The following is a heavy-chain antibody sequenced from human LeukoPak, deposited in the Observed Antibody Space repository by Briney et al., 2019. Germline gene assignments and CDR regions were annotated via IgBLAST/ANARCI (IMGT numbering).Heavy chain of an antibody. CDR1: GVSISSYY. D-gene: IGHD3-10*01. V-gene: IGHV4-4*07. J-gene: IGHJ5*02. CDR3: AREGLAMVRGVLPKEAWGWFDP. CDR2: IYKSGST. Sequence: SETLSLTCTVSGVSISSYYWSWIRQPVGKGLEWIGRIYKSGSTNYNPSLKSRGTISVDTPKNQFSLKLSSVTAADTAVYYCAREGLAMVRGVLPKEAWGWFDPWGQGTLVTVSS.